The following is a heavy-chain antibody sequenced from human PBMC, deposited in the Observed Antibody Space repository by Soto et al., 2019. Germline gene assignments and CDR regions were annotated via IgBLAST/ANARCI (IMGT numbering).Heavy chain of an antibody. CDR2: MYNTGST. Sequence: SDTLSLTYSFSGRAISAYYWSWIRQPPGKGLEWIGYMYNTGSTVYNPSFKSRVTISVDTSKNQFSLKLNSVTAADTAVYYCARDLWGYCGTDCYPLDVWGQGTTVTVS. D-gene: IGHD2-21*02. J-gene: IGHJ6*02. CDR3: ARDLWGYCGTDCYPLDV. V-gene: IGHV4-59*01. CDR1: GRAISAYY.